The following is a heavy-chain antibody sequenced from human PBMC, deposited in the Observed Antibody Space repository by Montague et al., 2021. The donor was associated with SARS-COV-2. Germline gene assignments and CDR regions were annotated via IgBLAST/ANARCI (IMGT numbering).Heavy chain of an antibody. CDR3: ARDPWHITIFGVVTRYGMDV. J-gene: IGHJ6*02. CDR1: GGSVSSGSYY. CDR2: IYYSGST. D-gene: IGHD3-3*01. V-gene: IGHV4-61*01. Sequence: SETLSLTCTVSGGSVSSGSYYWSWIRQPPGKGLEWIGYIYYSGSTNYNPSLKSRVTISVDTSKNQFSLKLSSVTAADTAVYYSARDPWHITIFGVVTRYGMDVWGQGTTVTVSS.